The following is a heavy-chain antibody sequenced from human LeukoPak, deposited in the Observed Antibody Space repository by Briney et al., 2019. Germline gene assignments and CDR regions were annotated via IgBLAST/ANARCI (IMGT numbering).Heavy chain of an antibody. CDR3: VRDGGSGFDY. V-gene: IGHV3-33*01. CDR2: IWYDGSKK. CDR1: GFTFSSFG. Sequence: GGSLRLSCAASGFTFSSFGMHWVRQTPGKGPERVAVIWYDGSKKFYGDSVKGRFTVSRDGSKNTLYLQMNTLRAEDTAVYYCVRDGGSGFDYLGLGTLVTVSS. D-gene: IGHD3-16*01. J-gene: IGHJ4*02.